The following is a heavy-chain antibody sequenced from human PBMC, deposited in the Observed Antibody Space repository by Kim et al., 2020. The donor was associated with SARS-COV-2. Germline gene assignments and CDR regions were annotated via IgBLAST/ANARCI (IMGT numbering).Heavy chain of an antibody. CDR3: AKDIVVVPAASRYYYGMDV. D-gene: IGHD2-2*01. J-gene: IGHJ6*02. CDR1: EFTFSDYA. V-gene: IGHV3-23*01. Sequence: GGSLRLSCAASEFTFSDYAMNWVRQAPGKGLEWVSIITGSGGSTYYADSVKGRFTISRDNSKNTLYLQMNSLRAEDTAIYYCAKDIVVVPAASRYYYGMDVWGQGTTVTVS. CDR2: ITGSGGST.